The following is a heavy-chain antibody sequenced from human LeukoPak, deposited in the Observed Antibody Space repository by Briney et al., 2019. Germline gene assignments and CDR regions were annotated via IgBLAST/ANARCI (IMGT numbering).Heavy chain of an antibody. V-gene: IGHV3-7*01. CDR2: IKQDGSEK. Sequence: GGSLRLSCAVSGFTFSSYWMSWVRQAPGKGLEWVADIKQDGSEKYYVDSVKGRFTISRDNAKNSLYLQMNSLRAEDTAVYYCARDWGDIVVVPAADAFDIWGQGTMVTVSS. CDR3: ARDWGDIVVVPAADAFDI. CDR1: GFTFSSYW. J-gene: IGHJ3*02. D-gene: IGHD2-2*01.